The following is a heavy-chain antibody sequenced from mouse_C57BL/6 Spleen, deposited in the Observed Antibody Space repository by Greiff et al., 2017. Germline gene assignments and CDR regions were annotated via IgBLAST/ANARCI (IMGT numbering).Heavy chain of an antibody. Sequence: VQLQQSGPGLVQPSQSLSITCTVSGFSLTSYGVHWVRQSPGQGLEWLGVIWSGGSTDYNAAFISRLSISKDNSKSQVFFKMNSLQADDTAIYDCARNPSTVVAYYYAMDYWGQGTSVTVSS. J-gene: IGHJ4*01. D-gene: IGHD1-1*01. V-gene: IGHV2-2*01. CDR1: GFSLTSYG. CDR3: ARNPSTVVAYYYAMDY. CDR2: IWSGGST.